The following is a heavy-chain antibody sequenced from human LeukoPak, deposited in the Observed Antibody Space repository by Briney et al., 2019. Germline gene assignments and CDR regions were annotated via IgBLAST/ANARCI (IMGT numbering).Heavy chain of an antibody. V-gene: IGHV1-18*01. CDR3: ARGWGSSTSCIRFDP. J-gene: IGHJ5*02. D-gene: IGHD2-2*01. Sequence: ASVKVSCKASGYTFTSSGISWVRQAPGQGLEWMGWISAYNGNTNYAQKLQGRVTMTTDTSTSTAYMELRSLRSDDTAVYYCARGWGSSTSCIRFDPWGQGTLVTVSS. CDR2: ISAYNGNT. CDR1: GYTFTSSG.